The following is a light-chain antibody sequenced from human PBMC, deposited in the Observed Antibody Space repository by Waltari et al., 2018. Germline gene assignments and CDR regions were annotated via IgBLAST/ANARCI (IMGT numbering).Light chain of an antibody. CDR2: RVT. Sequence: SYELTQPPSLSVSPGQTPRIACSGHDLPEENTYGFQQKPGQAPVLVIYRVTERPSGIPERFSGSRSGTAVTLTISGVQAEDEADYYCQSADSSGSYVQFGGGTKLTVL. CDR3: QSADSSGSYVQ. CDR1: DLPEEN. V-gene: IGLV3-25*03. J-gene: IGLJ3*02.